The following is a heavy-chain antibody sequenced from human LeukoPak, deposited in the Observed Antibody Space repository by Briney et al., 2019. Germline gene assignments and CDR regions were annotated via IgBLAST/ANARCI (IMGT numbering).Heavy chain of an antibody. CDR1: GFTFSSYG. D-gene: IGHD3-3*01. J-gene: IGHJ4*02. V-gene: IGHV3-30*02. CDR3: AKSYDFWSGYYPEYYFDY. Sequence: GGSLRLSCAASGFTFSSYGMHWVRQAPGKGLGWVAFIRYDGSNKYYADSVKGRFTISRDNSKNTLYLQMNSLRAEDTAVYYCAKSYDFWSGYYPEYYFDYWGQGTLVTVSS. CDR2: IRYDGSNK.